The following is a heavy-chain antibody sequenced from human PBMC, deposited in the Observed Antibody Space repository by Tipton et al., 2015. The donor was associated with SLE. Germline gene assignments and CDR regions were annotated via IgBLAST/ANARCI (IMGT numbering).Heavy chain of an antibody. CDR3: AKALYSSSSGAFDI. Sequence: SLRLSCAASGFTFSNYGMHWVRQAPGKGLEWVAVIWYDGSDEYYADSVKGRFTISRDNSKNTLYVQMNSLRAEDTAMYYCAKALYSSSSGAFDIWGQGTMVTVSS. CDR2: IWYDGSDE. CDR1: GFTFSNYG. V-gene: IGHV3-30*18. J-gene: IGHJ3*02. D-gene: IGHD6-6*01.